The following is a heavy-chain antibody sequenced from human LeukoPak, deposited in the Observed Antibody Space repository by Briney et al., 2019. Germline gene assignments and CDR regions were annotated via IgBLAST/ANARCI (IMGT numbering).Heavy chain of an antibody. CDR2: ISSGSSYI. CDR1: GFTFSSYS. V-gene: IGHV3-21*01. D-gene: IGHD3-10*01. Sequence: GGSLRLSCAAYGFTFSSYSMNWVRQAPGKGLEWVSPISSGSSYIYYAYSVKGRFTISRDNAKNSLYLQMNSLRAEDTAVYYCARGLYYYMDAPKPNAFDIWGQGTMVTVSS. J-gene: IGHJ3*02. CDR3: ARGLYYYMDAPKPNAFDI.